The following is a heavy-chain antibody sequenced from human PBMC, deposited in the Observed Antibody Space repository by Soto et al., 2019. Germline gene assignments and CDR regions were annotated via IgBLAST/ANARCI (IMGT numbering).Heavy chain of an antibody. CDR2: ISSSSSII. V-gene: IGHV3-48*02. J-gene: IGHJ6*02. CDR1: GFTFSSYS. CDR3: ARVYVLRFLETPAGYYGMDV. D-gene: IGHD3-3*01. Sequence: QPGGSLRLSCAASGFTFSSYSMNWVRQAPGKGLEWVSYISSSSSIIYYADSVKGRFTISRDNAKNSLYLQMNSLRDEDTAVYYCARVYVLRFLETPAGYYGMDVWGQGTTVTVSS.